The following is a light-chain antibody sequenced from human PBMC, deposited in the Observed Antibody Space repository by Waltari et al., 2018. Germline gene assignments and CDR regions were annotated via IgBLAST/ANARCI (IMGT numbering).Light chain of an antibody. J-gene: IGLJ2*01. CDR1: SSDIGGHNY. CDR2: DVV. V-gene: IGLV2-14*01. Sequence: QSALTQPASVSGSPGQTNTISCTGTSSDIGGHNYVPWYQQHPGKAPKLMIYDVVKRPSGVSNRFSGSKSGNTASLTISGLQAEDDAIYYCSSYASSKFGGGTKLTVL. CDR3: SSYASSK.